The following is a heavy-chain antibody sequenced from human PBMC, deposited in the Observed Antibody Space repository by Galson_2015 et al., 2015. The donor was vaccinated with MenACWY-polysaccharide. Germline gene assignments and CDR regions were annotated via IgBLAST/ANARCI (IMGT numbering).Heavy chain of an antibody. CDR1: GYIFTNYG. CDR3: ARDGMRDNWNYLDY. D-gene: IGHD2-15*01. Sequence: SVKVSCKASGYIFTNYGFSWVRQAPGQRLQWMGWVSAYKGNTNYAQNFQDRVTMTTDTSTTTAFMELRSLTSDDTAIYYCARDGMRDNWNYLDYWGHGTLIPVSS. CDR2: VSAYKGNT. J-gene: IGHJ4*01. V-gene: IGHV1-18*04.